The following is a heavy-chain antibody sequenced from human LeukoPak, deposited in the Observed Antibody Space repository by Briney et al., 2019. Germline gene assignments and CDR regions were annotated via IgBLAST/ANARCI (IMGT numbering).Heavy chain of an antibody. D-gene: IGHD2-21*02. CDR3: ARDILAYCGGDRYSTPLSEY. Sequence: PAGSLRLSCAASGFTFSTYSLNWVRQAPGKGLEWVSSISSSSTYIYYADSLKGRFTISRDNAKNSLYLQMNSLRAEDTAVYYCARDILAYCGGDRYSTPLSEYWGQGTLVTVSS. V-gene: IGHV3-21*01. CDR1: GFTFSTYS. J-gene: IGHJ4*02. CDR2: ISSSSTYI.